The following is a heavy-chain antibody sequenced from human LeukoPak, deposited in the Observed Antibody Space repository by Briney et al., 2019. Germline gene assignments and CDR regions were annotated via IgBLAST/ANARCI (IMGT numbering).Heavy chain of an antibody. Sequence: ASVKVSCKASGYTFTSYGISWVRQAPGQGLEWMGWISAYNGNTNYAQKLQGRVTMTTDTSTSTAYMELRSLRSDDTAVYYCAREADYVWGSYRYQYYFDYWGQGTLVTVSS. CDR3: AREADYVWGSYRYQYYFDY. CDR1: GYTFTSYG. V-gene: IGHV1-18*01. CDR2: ISAYNGNT. D-gene: IGHD3-16*02. J-gene: IGHJ4*02.